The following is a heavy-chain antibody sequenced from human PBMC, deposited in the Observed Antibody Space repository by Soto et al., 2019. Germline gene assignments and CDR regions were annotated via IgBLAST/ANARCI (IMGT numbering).Heavy chain of an antibody. CDR2: ISSSSSTI. D-gene: IGHD4-17*01. J-gene: IGHJ4*02. Sequence: EVQLVESGGGLVQPGGSLRLSCAASGFTFSSYSMNWVRQAPGKGLEWVSYISSSSSTIYYADSVKGRFTISRDNAKNSLYLQMNSLRDEDTAVYYCARPGPDYASSWSAFDYWGQGTLVTVSS. V-gene: IGHV3-48*02. CDR3: ARPGPDYASSWSAFDY. CDR1: GFTFSSYS.